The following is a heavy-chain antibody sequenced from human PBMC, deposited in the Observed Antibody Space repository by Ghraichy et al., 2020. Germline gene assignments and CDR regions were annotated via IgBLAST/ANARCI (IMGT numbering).Heavy chain of an antibody. CDR3: ARDNGTGSYYKLDYFDY. V-gene: IGHV4-59*01. CDR2: IYYSGSP. D-gene: IGHD3-10*01. Sequence: SETLSLTCTVSGGSISSYYWSWIRQPPGKGLEWVGYIYYSGSPNYNPSLKSRVTISVETSKNQFSLKLSSVTAADTAVYYCARDNGTGSYYKLDYFDYWGQGTLVTVSS. J-gene: IGHJ4*02. CDR1: GGSISSYY.